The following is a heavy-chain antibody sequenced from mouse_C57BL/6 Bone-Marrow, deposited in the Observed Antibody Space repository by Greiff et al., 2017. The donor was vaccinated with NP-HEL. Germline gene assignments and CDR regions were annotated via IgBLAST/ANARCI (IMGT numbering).Heavy chain of an antibody. CDR2: INPNNGGT. CDR3: AFMVTTGY. CDR1: GYTFTDYY. V-gene: IGHV1-26*01. D-gene: IGHD2-2*01. Sequence: EVQLQQSGPELVKPGASVKISCKASGYTFTDYYMNWVKQSHGKSLEWIGDINPNNGGTSYNQKFKGKATLTVDKSSSTAYMELRSLTSEDSAVYYCAFMVTTGYWGQGTTLTVSS. J-gene: IGHJ2*01.